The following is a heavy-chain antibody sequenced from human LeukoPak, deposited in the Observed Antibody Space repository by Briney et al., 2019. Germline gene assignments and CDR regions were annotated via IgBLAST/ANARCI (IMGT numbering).Heavy chain of an antibody. D-gene: IGHD2-21*02. V-gene: IGHV3-23*01. Sequence: PGGTLRLSCAASGFTFSSYGMSWVRQAPGKGLEWVSGISGSGGSTYYADSVKGRFTISRDNSKNTLYLQMNSLRAEDTAVYYCAKSSCGGDCYNFDYWGQGTLVTVSS. CDR2: ISGSGGST. CDR1: GFTFSSYG. CDR3: AKSSCGGDCYNFDY. J-gene: IGHJ4*02.